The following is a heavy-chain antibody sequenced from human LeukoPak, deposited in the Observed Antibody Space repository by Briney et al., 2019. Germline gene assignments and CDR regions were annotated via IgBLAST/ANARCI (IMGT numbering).Heavy chain of an antibody. D-gene: IGHD3-16*01. Sequence: KPSETLSLTCTVSGGSISSYYWSWIRQPAGKGLVWIGRIYTSGSTNYNPSLKSRVTMSVDTSKNQFSLKLSSVTAADTAVYYCARERGGLDPWGQGTLVTVSS. J-gene: IGHJ5*02. CDR1: GGSISSYY. CDR2: IYTSGST. CDR3: ARERGGLDP. V-gene: IGHV4-4*07.